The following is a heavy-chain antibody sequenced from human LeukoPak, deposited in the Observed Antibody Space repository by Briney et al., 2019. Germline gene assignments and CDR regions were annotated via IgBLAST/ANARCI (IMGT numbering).Heavy chain of an antibody. J-gene: IGHJ4*02. CDR3: ARERREGYSDF. CDR1: GGSLSSYP. D-gene: IGHD5-24*01. V-gene: IGHV4-4*07. Sequence: SETLSLTCPVSGGSLSSYPWTWIRPLARKGPEWIGRTYPCGSRTFDPSPKTRVALSVDHSRDQFSLKLSSVTGADTAVYDCARERREGYSDFWGQGMLVTVSS. CDR2: TYPCGSR.